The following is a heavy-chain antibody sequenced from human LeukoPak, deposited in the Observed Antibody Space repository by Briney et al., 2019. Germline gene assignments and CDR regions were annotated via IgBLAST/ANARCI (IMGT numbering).Heavy chain of an antibody. D-gene: IGHD3-22*01. V-gene: IGHV1-46*01. CDR3: ARDIDYDSSGYSVFDP. CDR2: INPSGGST. Sequence: GASVKVSCKASGYTFTSYYMHWVRQAPGQGLEWMGIINPSGGSTSYAQKFQGRVTMTRDMSTSTVYMELSSLRSEDTAVYYCARDIDYDSSGYSVFDPWGQGTLVTVSS. J-gene: IGHJ5*02. CDR1: GYTFTSYY.